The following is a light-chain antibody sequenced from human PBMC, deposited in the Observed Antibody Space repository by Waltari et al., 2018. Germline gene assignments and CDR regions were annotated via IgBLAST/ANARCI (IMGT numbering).Light chain of an antibody. Sequence: DIQMTQSPSTLSASVGDRVTTTCRASQSISSWLAWYQQKPGKAPKLLIYKASSLESGVPSRFSGSGSGTEFTLTISSLQPDDFATYYCQQYNSYSQFTFGPGTKVDIK. CDR2: KAS. CDR3: QQYNSYSQFT. V-gene: IGKV1-5*03. J-gene: IGKJ3*01. CDR1: QSISSW.